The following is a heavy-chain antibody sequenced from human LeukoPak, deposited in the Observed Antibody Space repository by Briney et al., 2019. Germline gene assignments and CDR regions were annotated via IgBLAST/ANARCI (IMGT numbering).Heavy chain of an antibody. CDR1: GYTFTNCD. J-gene: IGHJ4*02. CDR3: AKAGESYPDYFDY. D-gene: IGHD3-10*01. CDR2: ISGHNGNT. Sequence: GASVKVSCKGSGYTFTNCDISWVRQAPGQGLEWMGWISGHNGNTNYAQKLQGRVTMTTDTSTRTAYMEMTSLRSDDTAVYYCAKAGESYPDYFDYWGQGTLVTVSS. V-gene: IGHV1-18*04.